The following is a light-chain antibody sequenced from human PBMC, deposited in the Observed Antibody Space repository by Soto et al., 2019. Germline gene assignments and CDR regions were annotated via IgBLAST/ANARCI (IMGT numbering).Light chain of an antibody. CDR1: QSVSSN. CDR2: GAS. V-gene: IGKV3-15*01. CDR3: QQYYNWPRT. Sequence: EIVMTQSPAILSVSPGERATLSCRASQSVSSNLAWYQQKPGQTPRLLIYGASTRATGIPARFSGSGSGTEFTLTISSLQSEDFAIYFCQQYYNWPRTFGQGTKVDIK. J-gene: IGKJ1*01.